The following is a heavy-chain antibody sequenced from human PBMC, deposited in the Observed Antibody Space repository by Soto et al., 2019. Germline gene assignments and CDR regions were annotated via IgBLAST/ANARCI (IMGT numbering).Heavy chain of an antibody. CDR3: ARDREDCSGGSCYYYYGMDV. CDR2: INPNSGGT. J-gene: IGHJ6*02. Sequence: QVQLVQSGAEVKKPGASVKVSCKASGYTLTGYYLPWGRQAPGQGLEWMEWINPNSGGTNYAQKFQGWVTMTRDTSISTAYMELSRLRSDDTAVYYCARDREDCSGGSCYYYYGMDVWGQGTTVTVSS. V-gene: IGHV1-2*04. CDR1: GYTLTGYY. D-gene: IGHD2-15*01.